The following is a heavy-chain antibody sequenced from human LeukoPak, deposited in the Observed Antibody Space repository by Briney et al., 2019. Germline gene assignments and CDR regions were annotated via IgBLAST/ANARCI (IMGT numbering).Heavy chain of an antibody. V-gene: IGHV4-39*01. Sequence: PSETLSLTCTVPGGSISSSSYYWDWIRQPPGKGLEWIGSIYYSGSTYYNPSLKSRVTISVDTSKNQFSLKLSSVTAADTAEYYCARRGPFDYWGQGTLVTVSS. J-gene: IGHJ4*02. D-gene: IGHD2-15*01. CDR1: GGSISSSSYY. CDR3: ARRGPFDY. CDR2: IYYSGST.